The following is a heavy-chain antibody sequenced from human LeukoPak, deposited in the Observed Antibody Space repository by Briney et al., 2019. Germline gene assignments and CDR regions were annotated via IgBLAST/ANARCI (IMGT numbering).Heavy chain of an antibody. Sequence: GGSLRLSCAASGFTFSRSWMHWVRQAPGKGLVWVSRVNNDGSNTNYADSVKGRFTISRDNAKNTLYLQMNGLRAEDTAMYYCARVNARSYFDYWGQGALVTVS. CDR3: ARVNARSYFDY. CDR2: VNNDGSNT. CDR1: GFTFSRSW. D-gene: IGHD2-8*01. J-gene: IGHJ4*02. V-gene: IGHV3-74*01.